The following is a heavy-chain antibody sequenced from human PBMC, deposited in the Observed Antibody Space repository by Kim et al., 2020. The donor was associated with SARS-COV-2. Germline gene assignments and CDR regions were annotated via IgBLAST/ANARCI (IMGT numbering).Heavy chain of an antibody. D-gene: IGHD1-26*01. Sequence: GESLKISCKGSGYSFTTYWISWVRQMPGKGLEWMGRIDPSDSYTNYSPSFQGHVTISSDKYSSTAYLQWSSLKASDTAIYYCARRGIGTSPSGFDYWGQGSLVTVSS. V-gene: IGHV5-10-1*01. CDR3: ARRGIGTSPSGFDY. J-gene: IGHJ4*02. CDR1: GYSFTTYW. CDR2: IDPSDSYT.